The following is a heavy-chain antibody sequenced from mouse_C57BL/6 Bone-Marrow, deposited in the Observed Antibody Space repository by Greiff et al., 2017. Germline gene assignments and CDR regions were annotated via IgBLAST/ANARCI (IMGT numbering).Heavy chain of an antibody. V-gene: IGHV5-17*01. Sequence: EVMLVESGGGLVKPGGSLKLSCAASGFTFSDYGMHWVRQAPEKGLEWVAYISSGSSTLYYADTVKGRFTISRDNAKNTLFLQMTSLRSEDTAMYYCARRPLMDYWGQGTSVTVSS. CDR3: ARRPLMDY. CDR1: GFTFSDYG. CDR2: ISSGSSTL. J-gene: IGHJ4*01.